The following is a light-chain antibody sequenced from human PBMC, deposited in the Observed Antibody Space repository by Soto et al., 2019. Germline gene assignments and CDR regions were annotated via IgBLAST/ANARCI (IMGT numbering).Light chain of an antibody. J-gene: IGKJ1*01. CDR3: QQYNSYSRT. V-gene: IGKV1-5*01. Sequence: DIQMTQSPSTLSASVGDRVTITCRASQSIVRWLAWYQQKPGKAPKLLIYDASSLESGVPSRFSGSGSGTEFTLTISSLQHDDFATYYCQQYNSYSRTFGQGTKVHIK. CDR2: DAS. CDR1: QSIVRW.